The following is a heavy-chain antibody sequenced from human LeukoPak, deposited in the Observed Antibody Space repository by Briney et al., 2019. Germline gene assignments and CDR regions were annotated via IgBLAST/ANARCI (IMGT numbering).Heavy chain of an antibody. CDR2: ISWNSGSI. V-gene: IGHV3-9*01. CDR1: GFTFDDYA. Sequence: GGSLRLSCAASGFTFDDYAMHWVRQAPGKGLEWVSGISWNSGSIGYADSVKGRFTISRDNAKNSLYLQMNSLRAEDTALYYCARGSDSTVVTPSFDYWGQGTLVTVSS. D-gene: IGHD4-23*01. J-gene: IGHJ4*02. CDR3: ARGSDSTVVTPSFDY.